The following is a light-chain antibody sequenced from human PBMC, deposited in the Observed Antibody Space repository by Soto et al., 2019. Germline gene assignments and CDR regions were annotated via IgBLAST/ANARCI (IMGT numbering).Light chain of an antibody. Sequence: EIVLTQSPGTLSLSPGERATLSCRASQSVSTSYLAWYQQKPGQAPRLLIYGASIRATGIPDRFSGSGSGADFTLTIIRLEPEDFAVYYCQQYGSVPLTFGGGTKVEIK. CDR3: QQYGSVPLT. CDR2: GAS. V-gene: IGKV3-20*01. J-gene: IGKJ4*01. CDR1: QSVSTSY.